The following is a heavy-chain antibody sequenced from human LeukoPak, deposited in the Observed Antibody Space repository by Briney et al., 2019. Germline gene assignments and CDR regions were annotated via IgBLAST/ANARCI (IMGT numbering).Heavy chain of an antibody. CDR2: VTSSSTYI. V-gene: IGHV3-21*01. J-gene: IGHJ4*02. CDR1: GFTFSSYT. Sequence: PGGSLTLSCAASGFTFSSYTMNWVRQAPGKGLEWVSSVTSSSTYIYYAESVKGRFAISRDNAKNSLYLQMDSLRPEDTAVYYCARDVDVSAAVIPGYFDSWGQGTLVTVSS. CDR3: ARDVDVSAAVIPGYFDS. D-gene: IGHD2-2*01.